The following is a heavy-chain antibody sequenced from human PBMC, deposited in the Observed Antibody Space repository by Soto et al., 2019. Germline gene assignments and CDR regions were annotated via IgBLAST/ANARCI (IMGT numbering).Heavy chain of an antibody. V-gene: IGHV1-2*04. Sequence: ASVKVSCKASGYTFTGYYMHWVRQAPGQGLEWMGWINPNSGGTNYAQKFQGWVTMTRDTSISTAYMELSRLRSDDTAVYYCARVPVAGRRGYYYYGMDVWGQGTTVTVSS. D-gene: IGHD6-19*01. CDR2: INPNSGGT. J-gene: IGHJ6*02. CDR3: ARVPVAGRRGYYYYGMDV. CDR1: GYTFTGYY.